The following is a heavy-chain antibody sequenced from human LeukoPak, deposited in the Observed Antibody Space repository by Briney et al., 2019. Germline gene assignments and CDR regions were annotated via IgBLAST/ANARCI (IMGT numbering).Heavy chain of an antibody. J-gene: IGHJ4*02. V-gene: IGHV3-15*01. D-gene: IGHD3-10*01. Sequence: GGSLRLSCAASGFTFSIAWMSGVRLAPGKGLELVGRIKSKTDGGTTDYAAPVKGRFTISRDDSKNTLYLQMNSLKTEDTAVYYCTTAYYYGSGSPWYFDYWGQGTLVTVSS. CDR2: IKSKTDGGTT. CDR3: TTAYYYGSGSPWYFDY. CDR1: GFTFSIAW.